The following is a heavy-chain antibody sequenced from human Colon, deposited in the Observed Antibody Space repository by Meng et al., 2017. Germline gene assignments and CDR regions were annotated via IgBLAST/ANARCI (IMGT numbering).Heavy chain of an antibody. J-gene: IGHJ4*02. CDR3: ARNGFYSLGY. D-gene: IGHD3-22*01. Sequence: LPDSCRALGNPSGTPSLTLAPPGASITYDNGCSWLRLPPGNGLEGIGEINHGRGTNYNPALRSRVTFSLDKSRNQLSLTLTSVTAADTAVYYCARNGFYSLGYWGPGALVTVSS. CDR1: GASITYDNG. V-gene: IGHV4-4*02. CDR2: INHGRGT.